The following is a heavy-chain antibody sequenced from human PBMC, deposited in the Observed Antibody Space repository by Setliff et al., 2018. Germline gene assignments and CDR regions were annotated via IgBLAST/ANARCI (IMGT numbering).Heavy chain of an antibody. J-gene: IGHJ4*02. V-gene: IGHV4-38-2*02. Sequence: SETLSLTCTVSGYSISSGYYWGWIRQPPGKGLEWIGSIYNSGSTNYNPSLNSRVAISVDTSENQFSLRLNSVTAADTAVYYCARLWISYESNTYFYPKYFDFWGQGTLVTVSS. D-gene: IGHD3-22*01. CDR2: IYNSGST. CDR3: ARLWISYESNTYFYPKYFDF. CDR1: GYSISSGYY.